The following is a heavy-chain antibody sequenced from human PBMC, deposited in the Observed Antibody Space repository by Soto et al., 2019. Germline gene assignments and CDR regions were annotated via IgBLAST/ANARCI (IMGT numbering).Heavy chain of an antibody. D-gene: IGHD2-15*01. V-gene: IGHV1-18*01. CDR1: GYTFTSYG. CDR2: ISAYNGNT. CDR3: ARPHYCSGGSCYRDDAFDI. Sequence: ASVKVSCKASGYTFTSYGISWVRQAPGQGLEWMGWISAYNGNTNYAQKLQGRVTMTTDKSTSTAYMELSSLRSEDTAVYYCARPHYCSGGSCYRDDAFDIWGQGTMVTVSS. J-gene: IGHJ3*02.